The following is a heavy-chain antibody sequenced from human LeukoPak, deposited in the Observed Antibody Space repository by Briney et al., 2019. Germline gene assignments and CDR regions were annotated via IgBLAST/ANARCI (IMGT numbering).Heavy chain of an antibody. CDR3: AKAALRAMVGRRSMDV. CDR1: GFTFTSHA. J-gene: IGHJ6*02. CDR2: ISDSGGST. D-gene: IGHD5-18*01. V-gene: IGHV3-23*01. Sequence: GGSLRLSCAASGFTFTSHAMSWVRQAPGKGLEWVSTISDSGGSTYYADSVRGRFTISRDNSKNTLYLQMNSLRAEDTAVYYCAKAALRAMVGRRSMDVWGQGTTVTVSS.